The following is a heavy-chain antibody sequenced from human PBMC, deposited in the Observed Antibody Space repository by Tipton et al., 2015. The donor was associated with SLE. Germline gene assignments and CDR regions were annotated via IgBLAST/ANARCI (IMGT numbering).Heavy chain of an antibody. Sequence: TLSLTCAVYGGSFSGYYWSWIRQPPGKGLEWIGEINHSGSTNYNPSLKSRVTISVDTSKDQFSLKLSSVTAADTAVYYCARVREDLHGGDFFFDYWGQGTLVTVSS. CDR2: INHSGST. J-gene: IGHJ4*02. CDR1: GGSFSGYY. CDR3: ARVREDLHGGDFFFDY. V-gene: IGHV4-34*01. D-gene: IGHD2-21*02.